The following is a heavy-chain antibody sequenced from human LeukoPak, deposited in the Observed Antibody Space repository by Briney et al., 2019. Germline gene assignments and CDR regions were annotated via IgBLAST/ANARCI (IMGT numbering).Heavy chain of an antibody. CDR3: ARDRYYGSGSYDY. CDR1: GGSISSGGYY. J-gene: IGHJ4*02. D-gene: IGHD3-10*01. Sequence: SETLSLTCTVSGGSISSGGYYWSWIRQRPGKGLEWIGYIYYSGSTYYNPSLKSRVTISVDTSKNQFSLKLSSVTAADTAVYYCARDRYYGSGSYDYWGQGTLVTVSS. CDR2: IYYSGST. V-gene: IGHV4-31*03.